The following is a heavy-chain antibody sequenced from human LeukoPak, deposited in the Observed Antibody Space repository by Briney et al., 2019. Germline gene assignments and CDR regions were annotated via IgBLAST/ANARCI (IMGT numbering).Heavy chain of an antibody. CDR2: IYPHDSDT. D-gene: IGHD1-26*01. CDR1: GYSFTNYW. V-gene: IGHV5-51*01. J-gene: IGHJ6*03. CDR3: ARHPSGSYPYYYYMDV. Sequence: GESLKISCKGSGYSFTNYWIGWVRQKPGKGLEWMGIIYPHDSDTTYSPSFQGQVTISADKSINTAYLQWSGLRASDTAIYYCARHPSGSYPYYYYMDVWGKGTTVTVSS.